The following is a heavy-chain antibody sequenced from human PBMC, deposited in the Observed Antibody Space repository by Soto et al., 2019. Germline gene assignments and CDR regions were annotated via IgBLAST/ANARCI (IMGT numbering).Heavy chain of an antibody. CDR3: ARQAWDSYSAIDD. CDR2: ISYYGRDK. D-gene: IGHD3-22*01. CDR1: GFTYTDFA. J-gene: IGHJ6*02. V-gene: IGHV3-30*09. Sequence: VQLVESGGGEVQPGRSLRLSCGASGFTYTDFALHWVRQAPGKGREWVAIISYYGRDKYYAASVKCRFAISRDNPKNTLYLEMNSLRPENTAVYFCARQAWDSYSAIDDWGQGTTVTVFS.